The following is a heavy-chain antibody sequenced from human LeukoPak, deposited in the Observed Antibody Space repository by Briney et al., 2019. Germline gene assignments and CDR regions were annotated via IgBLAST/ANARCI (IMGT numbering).Heavy chain of an antibody. CDR3: ARSFHPSSGWYWFDP. J-gene: IGHJ5*02. Sequence: SETLSLTCTVSGGSISSYYWSWIRQPAGKGLEWIGRVYTSGSTNYNPSLKSRVIMSVDTSKNQFSLKLSSVTAADTAVYYCARSFHPSSGWYWFDPWGQGTLVTVSS. V-gene: IGHV4-4*07. D-gene: IGHD6-19*01. CDR1: GGSISSYY. CDR2: VYTSGST.